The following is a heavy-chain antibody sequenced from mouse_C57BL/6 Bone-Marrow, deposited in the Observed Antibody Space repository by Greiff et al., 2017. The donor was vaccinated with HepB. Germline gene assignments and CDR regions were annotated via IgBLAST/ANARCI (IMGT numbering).Heavy chain of an antibody. V-gene: IGHV1-78*01. Sequence: QVQPQQSEAELVKPGALVKITCKVSGYNLPDHTIHWMKQRPEPGLEWIGYLYPRDGSTKYNEKVKGNATLTADKSPSTAYMQLNSLTSEDSAVYFCARRGYLAYWGQGTLVTVSA. J-gene: IGHJ3*01. CDR3: ARRGYLAY. D-gene: IGHD3-1*01. CDR1: GYNLPDHT. CDR2: LYPRDGST.